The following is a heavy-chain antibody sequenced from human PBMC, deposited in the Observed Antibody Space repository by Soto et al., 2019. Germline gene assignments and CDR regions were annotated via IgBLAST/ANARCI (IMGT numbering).Heavy chain of an antibody. V-gene: IGHV4-61*01. J-gene: IGHJ4*02. CDR1: GGSVSSGSNY. CDR3: ARLNPRRYFYY. Sequence: QVQLQESGPGLVKPSETLSLTCTVSGGSVSSGSNYWSCIRQPPGKGLEWIGYIYYSGSTNYNPSIKRRDTISVDTSKHQFSLKLSSVTAADTAVYYCARLNPRRYFYYWGQGTLGTVSS. CDR2: IYYSGST.